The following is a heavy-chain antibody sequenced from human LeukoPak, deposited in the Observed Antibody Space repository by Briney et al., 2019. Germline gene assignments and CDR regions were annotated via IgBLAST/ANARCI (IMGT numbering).Heavy chain of an antibody. V-gene: IGHV3-64D*06. CDR2: ISSNRGST. Sequence: SGXTFSSYAMHWGRQAPGKGLEXGXAISSNRGSTYYADSVKGRFTISRDNSKNTLYLQMSSLRAEDTAVYYCVKSYSSSWYGWFDPWGQGTLVTVSS. J-gene: IGHJ5*02. CDR1: GXTFSSYA. D-gene: IGHD6-13*01. CDR3: VKSYSSSWYGWFDP.